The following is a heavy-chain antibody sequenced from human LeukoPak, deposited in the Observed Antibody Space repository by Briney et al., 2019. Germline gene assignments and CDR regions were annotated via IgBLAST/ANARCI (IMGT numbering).Heavy chain of an antibody. V-gene: IGHV3-33*01. CDR1: GLSFSSYA. J-gene: IGHJ4*02. CDR2: IWYDGGNK. Sequence: GGSLRLSCAASGLSFSSYAMHWVRQAPGKGLEWVAVIWYDGGNKYYADSVKGRFTISRDNSKNTLYLEMNSLRAEDTAVYYCARGLTQIPRLATGLGHWGQGTLVTVSS. CDR3: ARGLTQIPRLATGLGH. D-gene: IGHD2-21*02.